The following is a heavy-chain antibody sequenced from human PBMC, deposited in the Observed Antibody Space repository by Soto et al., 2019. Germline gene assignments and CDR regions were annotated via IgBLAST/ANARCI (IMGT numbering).Heavy chain of an antibody. CDR3: ARDGILTGYYLRYGMDV. Sequence: QVQLVQSGAEVKKPGSSVKVSCKASGGTFSSYAISWVRQAPGQGLEWMGGIIPIFGTANYAQKFQGRVTITADESTSTAYMELCSLRSEDTAVYYCARDGILTGYYLRYGMDVWGQGTAVTVSS. CDR1: GGTFSSYA. V-gene: IGHV1-69*01. D-gene: IGHD3-9*01. J-gene: IGHJ6*02. CDR2: IIPIFGTA.